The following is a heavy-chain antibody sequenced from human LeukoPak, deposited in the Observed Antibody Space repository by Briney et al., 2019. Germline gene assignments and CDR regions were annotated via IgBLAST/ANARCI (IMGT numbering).Heavy chain of an antibody. D-gene: IGHD1-26*01. CDR2: INSDGSST. CDR1: GFTFSSHW. Sequence: PGGSLRLSCAASGFTFSSHWMHWVCQAPGKGLVWVSRINSDGSSTNYADSVQGRFTISRDNAKNTLYLQMGSLRAEDTSVYYCVSAIVTTRNAWDSWGQGTLVTVSS. CDR3: VSAIVTTRNAWDS. J-gene: IGHJ5*02. V-gene: IGHV3-74*01.